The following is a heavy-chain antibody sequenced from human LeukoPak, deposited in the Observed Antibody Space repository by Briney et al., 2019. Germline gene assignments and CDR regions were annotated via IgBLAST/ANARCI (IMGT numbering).Heavy chain of an antibody. J-gene: IGHJ4*02. CDR1: GDSISGYY. CDR2: IYYSGST. D-gene: IGHD3-3*01. Sequence: PSETLSLTCTVSGDSISGYYWSWIRQPPGKGLEWIGYIYYSGSTNYNPSLKSRVTISVDTSKNQFSLKLSSVTAADTAVYYCARHQRVARGSGYSDYWGQGTLVTVSS. V-gene: IGHV4-59*08. CDR3: ARHQRVARGSGYSDY.